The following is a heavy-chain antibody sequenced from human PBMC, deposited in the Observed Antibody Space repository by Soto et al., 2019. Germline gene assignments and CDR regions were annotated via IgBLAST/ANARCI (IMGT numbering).Heavy chain of an antibody. J-gene: IGHJ4*02. CDR2: TKQDGSEK. D-gene: IGHD1-26*01. CDR3: SGGVGDAI. V-gene: IGHV3-7*04. Sequence: EDQLVESGGDLVHPGGSLRLTCAVSGFSFSSDWMNWVRQAPGKGLEWVAHTKQDGSEKYYLDSVKGRFTICRDNAKNSLYLQMNSLRVEDTAVYYCSGGVGDAIWGQGTLVTVSS. CDR1: GFSFSSDW.